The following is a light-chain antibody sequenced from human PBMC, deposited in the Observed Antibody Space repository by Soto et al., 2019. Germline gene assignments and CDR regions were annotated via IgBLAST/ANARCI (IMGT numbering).Light chain of an antibody. J-gene: IGLJ3*02. CDR2: EVN. Sequence: QSALTQPASVSGSPGQSITISCTGTSSDVGSYNYVSWYQQHPGKAPKLMIYEVNNRPSGVSNRFSGSKSGNTASLTISGLQAEDEANYYCSSSTSISTRVFGGGTKLTVL. V-gene: IGLV2-14*01. CDR3: SSSTSISTRV. CDR1: SSDVGSYNY.